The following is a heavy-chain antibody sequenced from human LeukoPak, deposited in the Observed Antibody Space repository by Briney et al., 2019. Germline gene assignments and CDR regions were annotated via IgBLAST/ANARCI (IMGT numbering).Heavy chain of an antibody. CDR3: ARAQESGYRGVFDY. D-gene: IGHD5-12*01. J-gene: IGHJ4*02. CDR1: GCSISSYY. V-gene: IGHV4-59*08. CDR2: IYYSGST. Sequence: SETLSLTCTVSGCSISSYYWNRIRQPPGKGLEWIGYIYYSGSTNYNPSLKSRVTISVDTSKNQFSLKLSSVTAADTAVYYCARAQESGYRGVFDYWGQGTLVTVSS.